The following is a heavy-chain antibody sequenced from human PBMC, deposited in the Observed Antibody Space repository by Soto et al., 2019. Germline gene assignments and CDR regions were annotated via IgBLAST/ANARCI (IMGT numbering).Heavy chain of an antibody. D-gene: IGHD1-7*01. CDR1: GFTFSSYA. CDR3: VKAYKRYNWNYDWFDP. Sequence: GGSLRLSCAASGFTFSSYAMHWVRQAPGKGLEYVSAISSNGGSTYYADSVKGRFTISRDNSKNTLYLQMSSLRAEDTAVYYCVKAYKRYNWNYDWFDPWGQGTLVTVSS. J-gene: IGHJ5*02. V-gene: IGHV3-64D*06. CDR2: ISSNGGST.